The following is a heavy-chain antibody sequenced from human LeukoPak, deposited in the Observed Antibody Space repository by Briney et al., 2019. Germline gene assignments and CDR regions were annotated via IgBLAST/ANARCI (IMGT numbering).Heavy chain of an antibody. J-gene: IGHJ4*02. V-gene: IGHV3-23*01. Sequence: PGGSLRLSCAGSGFTFSSYGMNWVRQAPGKGLEWVSAISGSGESTYYADSVKGRFTISRDNSKNTLYMEMRSLRAEDTAVYYCATYYDILTGYYNGLDHWGQGSLVTVSS. CDR3: ATYYDILTGYYNGLDH. D-gene: IGHD3-9*01. CDR1: GFTFSSYG. CDR2: ISGSGEST.